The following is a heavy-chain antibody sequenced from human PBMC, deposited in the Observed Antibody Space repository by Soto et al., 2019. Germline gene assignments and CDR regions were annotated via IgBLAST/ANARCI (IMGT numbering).Heavy chain of an antibody. Sequence: QVPLVESGGGVVQPGRSLRLSCAASGFTFSSYGMHWVRQAPGKGLEWVAVISYDGSNKYYADSVKGRFTTSRHYFQIALSLQMHSLRADDTVVYYCAKGRCGWYMGVEYWGQVTLVTVSS. CDR3: AKGRCGWYMGVEY. CDR2: ISYDGSNK. J-gene: IGHJ4*02. D-gene: IGHD6-19*01. V-gene: IGHV3-30*18. CDR1: GFTFSSYG.